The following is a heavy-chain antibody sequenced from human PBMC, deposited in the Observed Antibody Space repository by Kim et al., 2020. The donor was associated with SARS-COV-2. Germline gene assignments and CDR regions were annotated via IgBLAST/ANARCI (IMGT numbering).Heavy chain of an antibody. CDR3: ARDVIEGAIDDGMDV. D-gene: IGHD1-26*01. V-gene: IGHV3-33*05. CDR2: ISSHGRNT. CDR1: RFNFRSFC. J-gene: IGHJ6*02. Sequence: GGSLRLSCAASRFNFRSFCLHWVRQAPGKGLEWVAVISSHGRNTYYADSVKGRFTISRDNSKNTVYLQMNSLRVEDTAVYYCARDVIEGAIDDGMDVWGQGTTVTVSS.